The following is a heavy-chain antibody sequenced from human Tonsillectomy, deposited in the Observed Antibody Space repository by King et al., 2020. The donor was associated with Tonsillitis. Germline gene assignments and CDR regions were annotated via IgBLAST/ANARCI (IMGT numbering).Heavy chain of an antibody. CDR1: GYTFTGYY. CDR3: VRDRCTSTTCLDYYGMDV. D-gene: IGHD2-2*01. Sequence: VQLVQSGAEVKKPGASVKVSCKASGYTFTGYYIHWVRQAPGQGLEWMGWINPNNGGTNYPQKFQGRVTMTGDTSVSTAYMELSRLRSDDTALYYCVRDRCTSTTCLDYYGMDVWGQGTTVTVSS. J-gene: IGHJ6*02. CDR2: INPNNGGT. V-gene: IGHV1-2*02.